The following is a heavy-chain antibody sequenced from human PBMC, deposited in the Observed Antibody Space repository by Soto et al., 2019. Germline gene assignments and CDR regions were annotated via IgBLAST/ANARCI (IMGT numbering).Heavy chain of an antibody. CDR1: GFTFSSYA. J-gene: IGHJ4*02. D-gene: IGHD3-16*01. CDR3: ARDGDVNTGFGKDY. Sequence: PGGSLRLSCAASGFTFSSYAMHWVRQAPGKGLEWVAFIWHDGGNKFYAESVKGRFTISRDNSKNTRYLQMTSLSAEDTAMYYCARDGDVNTGFGKDYWGQGTLVTVSS. CDR2: IWHDGGNK. V-gene: IGHV3-33*01.